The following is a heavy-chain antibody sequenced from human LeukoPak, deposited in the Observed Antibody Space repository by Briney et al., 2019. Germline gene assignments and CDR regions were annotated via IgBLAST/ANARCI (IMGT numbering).Heavy chain of an antibody. CDR1: GFTFSSYW. D-gene: IGHD3-10*01. Sequence: GGSLGLSCAASGFTFSSYWMSWVRQAPGKGLEWVANIKQDGSEKYYVDSVKGRFTISRDNAKNSLYLQMNSLRAEDTAVYYCATERITMVRGGINYYYYYGMDVWGQGTTVTVSS. J-gene: IGHJ6*02. V-gene: IGHV3-7*01. CDR3: ATERITMVRGGINYYYYYGMDV. CDR2: IKQDGSEK.